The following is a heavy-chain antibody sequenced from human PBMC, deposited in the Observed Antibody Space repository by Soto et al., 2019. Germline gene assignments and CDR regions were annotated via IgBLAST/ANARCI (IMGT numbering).Heavy chain of an antibody. CDR1: GFTFTTYC. CDR2: ISNDAVHT. D-gene: IGHD7-27*01. Sequence: EVQLVESGGGLVQPGGSLRLSCVASGFTFTTYCMHWVRQAPGKGLEYLSAISNDAVHTYYANSVKDRFTISRDNSKDTLYLHMGSLRPEYMAVYYWARGHLPWDYHSYGMDVWGQGTTVTVSS. V-gene: IGHV3-64*01. CDR3: ARGHLPWDYHSYGMDV. J-gene: IGHJ6*02.